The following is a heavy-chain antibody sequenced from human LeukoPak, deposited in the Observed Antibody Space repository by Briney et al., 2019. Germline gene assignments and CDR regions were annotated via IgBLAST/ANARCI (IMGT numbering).Heavy chain of an antibody. Sequence: SETLSLTCTVSGGSISSYYWSWIRQTPGKGLEWIGYIYYSGSTNYNPSLKSRVTISVDTSKNQFSLKLSSVTAADTAVYYCARVEMATISFDYWGQGTLVTVSS. CDR2: IYYSGST. CDR1: GGSISSYY. CDR3: ARVEMATISFDY. J-gene: IGHJ4*02. V-gene: IGHV4-59*08. D-gene: IGHD5-24*01.